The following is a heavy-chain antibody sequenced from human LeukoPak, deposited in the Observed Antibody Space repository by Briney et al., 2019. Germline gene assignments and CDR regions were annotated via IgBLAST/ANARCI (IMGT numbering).Heavy chain of an antibody. CDR2: IHYSGST. Sequence: SETLSLTCTVSGGSISSYYWSWIRQPPGKGLEWIGYIHYSGSTNYNPSLKSRVTISVDTSKTQFSLNPSSVTAADTAVYYCARVLVVGNTGYYMDVWGKGTTVTVSS. CDR3: ARVLVVGNTGYYMDV. V-gene: IGHV4-59*01. D-gene: IGHD2-8*02. J-gene: IGHJ6*03. CDR1: GGSISSYY.